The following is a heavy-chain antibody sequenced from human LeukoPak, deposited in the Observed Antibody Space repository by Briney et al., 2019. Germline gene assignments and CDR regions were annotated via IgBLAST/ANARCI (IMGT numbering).Heavy chain of an antibody. CDR3: AREDYSSRGLDY. J-gene: IGHJ4*02. D-gene: IGHD6-13*01. V-gene: IGHV4-59*12. CDR2: IYYSGSST. Sequence: SETLSLTCTVSGGSMGGLFWTWIRQPPGRELEWIGSIYYSGSSTKYNPSLKSRVTISVDTSKNQFSLNLISVTAADTAVYYCAREDYSSRGLDYWGQGTLVTFSS. CDR1: GGSMGGLF.